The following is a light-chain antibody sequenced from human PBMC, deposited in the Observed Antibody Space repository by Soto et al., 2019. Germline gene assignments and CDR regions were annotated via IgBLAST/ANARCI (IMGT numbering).Light chain of an antibody. CDR2: GAS. CDR1: QSVSNNY. CDR3: QQCGSSST. V-gene: IGKV3-20*01. Sequence: EIVLSQSPATLPLSPGERAALSWRASQSVSNNYLAWYQQKPGHSPRLLIYGASNRATGSPDRFSGSGSGTDFTLTISRLEPGDNAAYYCQQCGSSSTFGQGTKV. J-gene: IGKJ1*01.